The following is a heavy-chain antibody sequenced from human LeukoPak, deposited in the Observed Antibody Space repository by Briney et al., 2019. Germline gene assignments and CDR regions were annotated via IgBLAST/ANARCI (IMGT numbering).Heavy chain of an antibody. V-gene: IGHV3-23*01. J-gene: IGHJ4*02. D-gene: IGHD3-22*01. Sequence: GGSLRLSCAASGFTFSSYWMHWVRQAPGEGLVWVSSITGSGDYTYYIDSVKGRFTISRDNSKNILYLQMNSLRGEDTALYYCAKDGLYYDGSAHVYYFDYWGQGTLVAVSS. CDR2: ITGSGDYT. CDR3: AKDGLYYDGSAHVYYFDY. CDR1: GFTFSSYW.